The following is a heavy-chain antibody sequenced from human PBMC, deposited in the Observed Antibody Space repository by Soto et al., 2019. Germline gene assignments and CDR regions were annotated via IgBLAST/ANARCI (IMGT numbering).Heavy chain of an antibody. V-gene: IGHV2-5*02. CDR1: GFSLSTSGVG. J-gene: IGHJ5*02. Sequence: QITLKESGPTLVKPTQTLTLTCTFSGFSLSTSGVGVGWIRQPQGKALEWLALIYWDDDKRYSPSLKSRLTITKDTSKNQVVLTMTNMDPVDTATYYCAHSYLGWLPESMGWFDPWGQGTMVTVSS. CDR3: AHSYLGWLPESMGWFDP. D-gene: IGHD5-12*01. CDR2: IYWDDDK.